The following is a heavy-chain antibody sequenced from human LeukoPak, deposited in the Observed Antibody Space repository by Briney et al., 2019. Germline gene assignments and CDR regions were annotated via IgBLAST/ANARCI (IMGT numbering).Heavy chain of an antibody. CDR1: GFTFSSCG. CDR2: IRYDGSNK. CDR3: AKTTADYYDSSGYLNY. Sequence: GGSLRLSCAASGFTFSSCGMHWVRLAPGKGQEWVAFIRYDGSNKYYADSVKGRFTISRDNSKNTLYLQMNSLRAEDTAVYYCAKTTADYYDSSGYLNYWGQGTLVTVSS. J-gene: IGHJ4*02. V-gene: IGHV3-30*02. D-gene: IGHD3-22*01.